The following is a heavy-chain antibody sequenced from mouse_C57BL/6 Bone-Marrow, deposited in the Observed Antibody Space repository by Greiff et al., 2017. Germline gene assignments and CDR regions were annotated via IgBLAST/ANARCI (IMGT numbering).Heavy chain of an antibody. CDR3: ASPSYYSNWYFDV. CDR2: IYPGSGNT. Sequence: QVQLKESGPELVKPGASVKISCKASGYRFTSYYIHWVKQRPGQGLEWIGWIYPGSGNTQYNEKFKGKATLTADPSSSTAYMQLSSLTSEDSAVYYCASPSYYSNWYFDVWGTGTTVTGSS. V-gene: IGHV1-66*01. CDR1: GYRFTSYY. D-gene: IGHD2-5*01. J-gene: IGHJ1*03.